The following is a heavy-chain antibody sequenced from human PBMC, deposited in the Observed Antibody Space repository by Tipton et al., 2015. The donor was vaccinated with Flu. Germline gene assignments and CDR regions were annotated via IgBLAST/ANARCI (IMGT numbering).Heavy chain of an antibody. CDR3: ARDLPYGDYNYYYYGMDV. V-gene: IGHV1-18*01. CDR2: ISAYNGNT. Sequence: QVQLVQSGAEVKKPGASVKVSCKASGYTFTSYGISWVRQAPGQRLEWMGWISAYNGNTNYAQKLQGRVTMTTDTSTSTAYMELRSLRSDDTAVYYCARDLPYGDYNYYYYGMDVWGQGTTVTVSS. D-gene: IGHD4-17*01. CDR1: GYTFTSYG. J-gene: IGHJ6*02.